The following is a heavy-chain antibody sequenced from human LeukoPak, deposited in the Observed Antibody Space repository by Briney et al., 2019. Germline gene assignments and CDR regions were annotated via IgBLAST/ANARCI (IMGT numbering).Heavy chain of an antibody. V-gene: IGHV5-51*01. CDR1: GYSFTSYW. CDR3: ARLNNEFDI. J-gene: IGHJ3*02. CDR2: IYPGDSET. D-gene: IGHD2-8*01. Sequence: GESLKISCKGSGYSFTSYWIGWVRQMPGKGLKWMGIIYPGDSETKYSPAFQGQVTISADKSITTAYLQWTSLKASDTAMYYCARLNNEFDIWGQGTMVTVSS.